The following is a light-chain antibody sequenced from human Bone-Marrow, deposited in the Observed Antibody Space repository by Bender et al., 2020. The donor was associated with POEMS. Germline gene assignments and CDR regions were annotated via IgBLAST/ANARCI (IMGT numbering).Light chain of an antibody. Sequence: QSALTQPRSVSGSPGQSVTISCTGTSSDVGGYNYVSWYQQHPGKAPKLMIYDVNKRPSGVPDRFSGSKSGTSASLAITGLQSEDEADYYCVAWDASLNGPVFGGGTKLTVL. CDR3: VAWDASLNGPV. CDR2: DVN. CDR1: SSDVGGYNY. J-gene: IGLJ2*01. V-gene: IGLV2-11*01.